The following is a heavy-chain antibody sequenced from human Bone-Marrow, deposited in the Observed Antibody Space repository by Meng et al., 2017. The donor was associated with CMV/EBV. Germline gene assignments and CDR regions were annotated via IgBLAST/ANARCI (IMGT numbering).Heavy chain of an antibody. J-gene: IGHJ4*02. Sequence: GSLRLSCTVSGGSISSSSYYWGWIRQPPGKGLEWIGSIYYSGSTYYNPSLKSRVTISVDTSKNQFSLKLSSVTAADTAVYYCARQPSVGAQYYFYYWGQGTLVTVSS. V-gene: IGHV4-39*01. CDR1: GGSISSSSYY. D-gene: IGHD1-26*01. CDR3: ARQPSVGAQYYFYY. CDR2: IYYSGST.